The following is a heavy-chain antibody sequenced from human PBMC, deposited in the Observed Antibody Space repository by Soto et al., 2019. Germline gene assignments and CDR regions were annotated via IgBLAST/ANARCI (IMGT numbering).Heavy chain of an antibody. J-gene: IGHJ6*02. D-gene: IGHD3-9*01. CDR3: AADSVNYDILTGYYHYYYYYGMDV. Sequence: SVKVSCKASGFTFTSSAMQWVRQARGQRLEWIGWIVVGSGNTNYAQKFQERVTITRDMSTSTAYMELSSLRSEDTAVYYCAADSVNYDILTGYYHYYYYYGMDVWGQGTTVTVSS. V-gene: IGHV1-58*02. CDR2: IVVGSGNT. CDR1: GFTFTSSA.